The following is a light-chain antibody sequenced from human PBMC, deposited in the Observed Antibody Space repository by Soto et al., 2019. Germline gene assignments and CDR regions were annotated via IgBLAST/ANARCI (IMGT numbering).Light chain of an antibody. CDR3: QQYNSQWT. Sequence: DIQMTQSPSTLSASVGDRVTITCRASQSISSWLAWYQQKPGKAPKLLIYDASSLESGAPSRFSGSGSGTVSTLTSSSLQPDDFATYYCQQYNSQWTFGQGTKVEIK. V-gene: IGKV1-5*01. CDR2: DAS. J-gene: IGKJ1*01. CDR1: QSISSW.